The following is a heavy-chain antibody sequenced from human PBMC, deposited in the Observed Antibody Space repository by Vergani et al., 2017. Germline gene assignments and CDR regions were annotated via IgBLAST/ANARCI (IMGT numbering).Heavy chain of an antibody. D-gene: IGHD3-16*02. V-gene: IGHV3-21*01. Sequence: EVQLVESGGGLVKPGGSLRLSCAASGFTFSSYSMNWVRQAPGKGLEWVSSISSSSSYIYYADSVKGRFTISRDNAKNLLYLQMNSLGAEDTAVYYCARRGSAPVIPLYYYYYMDVWGKGTTVTVSS. CDR2: ISSSSSYI. CDR3: ARRGSAPVIPLYYYYYMDV. J-gene: IGHJ6*03. CDR1: GFTFSSYS.